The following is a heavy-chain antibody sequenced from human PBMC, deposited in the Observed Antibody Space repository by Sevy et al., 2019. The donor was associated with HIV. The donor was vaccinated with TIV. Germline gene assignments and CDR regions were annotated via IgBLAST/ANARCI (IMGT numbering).Heavy chain of an antibody. CDR1: GFTFSNRA. CDR2: IVVGSGHI. V-gene: IGHV1-58*01. CDR3: ATESRGSCTGGSCSVDNGMDV. J-gene: IGHJ6*02. D-gene: IGHD2-15*01. Sequence: ASVKVSCQASGFTFSNRAVQWVRQARGQRPEWIGWIVVGSGHINYAGNFQERVTLTRDMSTNTAYMELTSLRFEDTAVYYCATESRGSCTGGSCSVDNGMDVWGQGTTVTVSS.